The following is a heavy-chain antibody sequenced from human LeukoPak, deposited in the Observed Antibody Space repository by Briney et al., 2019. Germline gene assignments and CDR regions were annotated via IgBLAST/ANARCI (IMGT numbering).Heavy chain of an antibody. V-gene: IGHV1-8*01. Sequence: ASVKVSCKASGYTFTSYVINGVRQPPGKGLEWMGWMNPKSGNTGYAQKFQGRVTMTRDTSISTAYMELGSLRSEDTAVYYCARVTGSIDYWGQGTLVTVSS. CDR3: ARVTGSIDY. J-gene: IGHJ4*02. D-gene: IGHD1-26*01. CDR1: GYTFTSYV. CDR2: MNPKSGNT.